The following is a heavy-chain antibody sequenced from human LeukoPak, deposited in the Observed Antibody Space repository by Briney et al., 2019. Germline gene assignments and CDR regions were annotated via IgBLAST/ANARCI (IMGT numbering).Heavy chain of an antibody. D-gene: IGHD6-19*01. CDR1: GYTLTELS. J-gene: IGHJ4*02. Sequence: ASVKVSCKVSGYTLTELSMHWVRQAPGKGREWMGGFDPEDGETIYAQKFQGRVTMTEDTSTDTAYMELSSLRSEDTAVYYCATDKRSGWCFDYWGQGTLVTVSS. V-gene: IGHV1-24*01. CDR3: ATDKRSGWCFDY. CDR2: FDPEDGET.